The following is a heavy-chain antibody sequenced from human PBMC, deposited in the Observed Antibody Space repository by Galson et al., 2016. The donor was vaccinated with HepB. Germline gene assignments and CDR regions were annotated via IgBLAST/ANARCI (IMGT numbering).Heavy chain of an antibody. J-gene: IGHJ4*02. CDR3: AKDRDRLYSSGRYLYC. Sequence: SLRLSCAASGFTFKSYVISWVRQVPGKGLEWVSSISGSGGSTFYADSVKGRFTISRDNSANTLYLQMSSLRAEDTAIYYCAKDRDRLYSSGRYLYCWGQGARVTVSS. V-gene: IGHV3-23*01. D-gene: IGHD3-10*01. CDR2: ISGSGGST. CDR1: GFTFKSYV.